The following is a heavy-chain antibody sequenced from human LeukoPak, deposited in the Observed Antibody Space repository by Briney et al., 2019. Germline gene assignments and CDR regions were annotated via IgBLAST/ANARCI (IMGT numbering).Heavy chain of an antibody. V-gene: IGHV4-30-2*01. Sequence: PSETLSLTCAVSGGSISSGGYSWSWIRQPPGKGLEWIGYIYHSGSTYYNPSLKSRVTISVDRSKNQFSLKLSSVTAADTAVYYCARGIFSPTDAFDIWGQGTMVTVSS. D-gene: IGHD3-9*01. CDR2: IYHSGST. CDR1: GGSISSGGYS. J-gene: IGHJ3*02. CDR3: ARGIFSPTDAFDI.